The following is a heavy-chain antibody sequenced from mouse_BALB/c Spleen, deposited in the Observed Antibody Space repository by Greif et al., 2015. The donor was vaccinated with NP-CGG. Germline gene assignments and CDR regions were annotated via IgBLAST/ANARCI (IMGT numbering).Heavy chain of an antibody. Sequence: EVQGVESGGGLVKPGGSRNPPWEASEFTFSTFPMPGVPHPPERRWEWSAEIRGGGSYPYYPDTVTGRFTISRDNAKNPLYLEMSSLRSEDTAMYYCASPYYGNHSFAYWDQGTLVTVSA. J-gene: IGHJ3*01. D-gene: IGHD2-10*01. CDR1: EFTFSTFP. CDR2: IRGGGSYP. CDR3: ASPYYGNHSFAY. V-gene: IGHV5-9-4*01.